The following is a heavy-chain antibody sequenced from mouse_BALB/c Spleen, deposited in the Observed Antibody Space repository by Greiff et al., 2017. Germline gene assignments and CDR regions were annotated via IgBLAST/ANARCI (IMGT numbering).Heavy chain of an antibody. D-gene: IGHD3-1*01. CDR2: IDPANGNT. Sequence: VQLQQSGAELVKPGASVKLSCTASGFNIKDTYMHWVKQRPEQGLEWIGRIDPANGNTKYDPKFQGKATITADTSSNTAYLQLSSLTSEDTAVYYCARSGYDYCYAMGYWGQGTSVTVSA. CDR3: ARSGYDYCYAMGY. J-gene: IGHJ4*01. V-gene: IGHV14-3*02. CDR1: GFNIKDTY.